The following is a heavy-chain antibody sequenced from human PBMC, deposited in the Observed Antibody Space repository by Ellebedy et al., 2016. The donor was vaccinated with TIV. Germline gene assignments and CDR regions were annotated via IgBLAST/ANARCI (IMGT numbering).Heavy chain of an antibody. J-gene: IGHJ5*02. Sequence: MPGGSLRLSCSVSGGSVSSTRYYWAWIRQPPGKGLEYIGSVYYSGSPYHNPSFKSRVTVSVDTSKNQFSLNLSSVTAADTAVYYCARDPALPRGRFDTWGQGTLVTVSS. CDR2: VYYSGSP. CDR1: GGSVSSTRYY. V-gene: IGHV4-39*07. CDR3: ARDPALPRGRFDT.